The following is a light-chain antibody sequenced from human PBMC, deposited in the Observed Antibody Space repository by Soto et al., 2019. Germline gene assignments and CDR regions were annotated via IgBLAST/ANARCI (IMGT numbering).Light chain of an antibody. Sequence: QSALTQPASVSGSPGQSITISCTGTSSDVGGYYDVSWYQQQPGKAPKLMIYEVSKRPSGVPDRFSGSKSGNTASLTVAGLEAEDAADYYHTSYAGSSNWVFGGGTKLTVL. CDR3: TSYAGSSNWV. J-gene: IGLJ3*02. CDR2: EVS. CDR1: SSDVGGYYD. V-gene: IGLV2-8*01.